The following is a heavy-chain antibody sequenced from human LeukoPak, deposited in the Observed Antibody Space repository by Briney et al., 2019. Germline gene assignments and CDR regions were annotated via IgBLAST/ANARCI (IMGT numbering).Heavy chain of an antibody. J-gene: IGHJ5*02. Sequence: GGSLRLSCAASGFTFSSYSMNWVRQAPGKGLEWVSYISSSSSTIYYADSVKGRFTISKDNAKNSLYLQMNILRAEDTAVYYCARGHGWFDPWGQGTLVTVSS. V-gene: IGHV3-48*01. CDR1: GFTFSSYS. CDR2: ISSSSSTI. CDR3: ARGHGWFDP.